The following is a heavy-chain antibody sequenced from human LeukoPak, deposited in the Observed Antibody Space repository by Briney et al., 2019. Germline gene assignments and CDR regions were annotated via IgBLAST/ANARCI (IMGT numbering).Heavy chain of an antibody. CDR1: GGSISSYY. Sequence: SETLSLTCTVSGGSISSYYWIWIRQPPGKGLEWIGEIDHSGNTQYNPSLKSRVTISIDTSKNQFSLYLTSVTAADTAMYYCARHSPGSRGVDYWGQETLVTVSS. CDR3: ARHSPGSRGVDY. CDR2: IDHSGNT. J-gene: IGHJ4*02. D-gene: IGHD2-21*01. V-gene: IGHV4-34*01.